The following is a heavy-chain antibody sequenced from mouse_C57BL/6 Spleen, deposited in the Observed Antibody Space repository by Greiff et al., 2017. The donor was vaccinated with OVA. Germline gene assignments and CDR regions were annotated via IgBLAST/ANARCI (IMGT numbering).Heavy chain of an antibody. CDR3: ARDGGYYGEYYFDY. CDR2: INYDGSST. CDR1: GFTFSDYY. V-gene: IGHV5-16*01. J-gene: IGHJ2*01. D-gene: IGHD2-3*01. Sequence: EVNVVESEGGLVQPGSSMKLSCTASGFTFSDYYMAWVRQVPEKGLEWVANINYDGSSTYYLDSLKSRFIISRDNAKNILYLQMSSLKSEDTATYYCARDGGYYGEYYFDYWGQGTTLTVSS.